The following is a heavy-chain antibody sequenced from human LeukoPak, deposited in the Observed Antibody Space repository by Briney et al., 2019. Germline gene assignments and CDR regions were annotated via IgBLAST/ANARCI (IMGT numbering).Heavy chain of an antibody. CDR2: TVGSRPDT. D-gene: IGHD2-2*02. J-gene: IGHJ4*02. CDR3: ARERGYCSSTSCYTVSAGARDFDY. Sequence: GGSLRLSCAASGFTFNNYALSWVRQTPGKGLEWVSATVGSRPDTYHADSVKGRFTVSRDNSRNTLYLQMNSLRAEDTAVYYCARERGYCSSTSCYTVSAGARDFDYWGQGTLVTVSS. V-gene: IGHV3-23*01. CDR1: GFTFNNYA.